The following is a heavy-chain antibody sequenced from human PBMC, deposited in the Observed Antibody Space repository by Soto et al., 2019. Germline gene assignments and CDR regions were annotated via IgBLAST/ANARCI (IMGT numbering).Heavy chain of an antibody. J-gene: IGHJ4*02. V-gene: IGHV1-69*01. CDR3: ASGASRWCPYFFDS. Sequence: QAQVVQSGAEVRKPGSSVKLSCKASEGTFNSYAIAWVRQAPGQGLEWMGGIIPYYNTLNYAQKFQDRVTITADDSTNTVYMKLSSLRSDDTAVYFCASGASRWCPYFFDSWAQGTLVTVSS. CDR2: IIPYYNTL. D-gene: IGHD6-13*01. CDR1: EGTFNSYA.